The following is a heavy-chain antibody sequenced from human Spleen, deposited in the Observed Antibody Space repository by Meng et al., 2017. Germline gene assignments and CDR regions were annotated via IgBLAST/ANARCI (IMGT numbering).Heavy chain of an antibody. CDR2: INHSGST. CDR1: VGSFSGYY. D-gene: IGHD6-6*01. V-gene: IGHV4-34*01. Sequence: QVQLQQWGAGFFRPSETLSLTCAVYVGSFSGYYCSWIRQPPGKGLEWIGEINHSGSTNYNPSLKSRVTISVDTSKNQFSLKLSSVTAADTAVYYCARGVAARAIDYWGQGTLVTVSS. CDR3: ARGVAARAIDY. J-gene: IGHJ4*02.